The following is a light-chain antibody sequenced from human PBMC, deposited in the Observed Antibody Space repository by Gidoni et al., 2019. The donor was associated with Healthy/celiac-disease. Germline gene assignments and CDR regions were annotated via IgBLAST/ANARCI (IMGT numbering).Light chain of an antibody. CDR1: QSVRSSY. J-gene: IGKJ2*01. Sequence: ELVFAKPAGTLSVSPGERATLSCRASQSVRSSYLAWYQQKPGQAPRLLIYGASSRATGIPDRFSGSGSGTDFTLTISRLEPEDVAVYYCQQYGSSLYTFGQGTKLEIK. V-gene: IGKV3-20*01. CDR2: GAS. CDR3: QQYGSSLYT.